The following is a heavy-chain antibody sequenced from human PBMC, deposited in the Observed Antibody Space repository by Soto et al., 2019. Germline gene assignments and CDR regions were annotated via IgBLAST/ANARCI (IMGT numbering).Heavy chain of an antibody. V-gene: IGHV1-18*01. Sequence: QIQLVQSGAEVKKPGASVNVSCKTSGFSFTTYGVNWVRQAPGQGLEWVGWISPYNGNTYYAQRLQGRVTMTTDTSTSTAYMELRSLRSDDTAVYYCARYELKRPFDYWGQGTLVTVSS. CDR2: ISPYNGNT. CDR1: GFSFTTYG. D-gene: IGHD1-1*01. J-gene: IGHJ4*02. CDR3: ARYELKRPFDY.